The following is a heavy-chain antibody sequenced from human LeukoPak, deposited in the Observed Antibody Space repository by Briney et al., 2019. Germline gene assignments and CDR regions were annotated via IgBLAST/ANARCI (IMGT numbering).Heavy chain of an antibody. V-gene: IGHV3-15*01. CDR1: GFTFSNAW. J-gene: IGHJ4*02. CDR2: IKSKTDGGTT. CDR3: TTFVVVPALNRRNWYYFDY. D-gene: IGHD2-2*01. Sequence: GGSLRLSCAASGFTFSNAWMSWVRQAPGKGLEWVGRIKSKTDGGTTDYAAPVKGGFTISRDDSKNTLYLQMNSLKTEDTAVYYCTTFVVVPALNRRNWYYFDYWGQGTLVTVSS.